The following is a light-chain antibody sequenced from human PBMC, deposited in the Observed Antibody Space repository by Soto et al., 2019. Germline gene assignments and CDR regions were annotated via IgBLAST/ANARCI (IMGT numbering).Light chain of an antibody. CDR3: QQYHSYTRT. CDR1: HNISTW. Sequence: DIQMTQSPSTLSASVGDPVTITCRASHNISTWLAWYQQKPGKAPKLLIYKASNLENGVPSRFGGSGSWTDFTLAISSLQPDDFASYYCQQYHSYTRTFGQGTKVELK. V-gene: IGKV1-5*03. CDR2: KAS. J-gene: IGKJ1*01.